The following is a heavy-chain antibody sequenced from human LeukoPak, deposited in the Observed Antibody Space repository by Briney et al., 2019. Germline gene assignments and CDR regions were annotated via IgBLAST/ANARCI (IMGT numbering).Heavy chain of an antibody. CDR2: IYYSGST. CDR3: ARDLTIAVAAAKGNWFDP. D-gene: IGHD6-19*01. CDR1: GGSISTYY. V-gene: IGHV4-59*12. Sequence: PSETLSLTCTVSGGSISTYYWSWIRQPPGKGLEWIAYIYYSGSTNYNPSLRSQVTISVDTSKNQFSLKLSSVTAADTAVYYCARDLTIAVAAAKGNWFDPWGQGTLVTVSS. J-gene: IGHJ5*02.